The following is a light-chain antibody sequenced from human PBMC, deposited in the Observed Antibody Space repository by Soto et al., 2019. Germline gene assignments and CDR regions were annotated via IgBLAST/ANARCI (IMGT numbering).Light chain of an antibody. J-gene: IGLJ1*01. V-gene: IGLV1-47*01. Sequence: SVLTQPPSASGTPGQRVTISCSGSSSNIGSNYVYWYQQLPGTAPKLLIYRNNQRPSGVPDRFSGSKSGTSASLAISGLRSEDEADYYCAAWDDSLSASCVFGTGTKVTVL. CDR2: RNN. CDR1: SSNIGSNY. CDR3: AAWDDSLSASCV.